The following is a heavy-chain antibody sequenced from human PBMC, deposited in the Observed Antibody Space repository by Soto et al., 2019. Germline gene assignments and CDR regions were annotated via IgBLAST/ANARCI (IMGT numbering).Heavy chain of an antibody. J-gene: IGHJ4*02. V-gene: IGHV4-39*01. Sequence: QLQLQESGPGLVKPSETLSLTCTVSGGSISSSSYYWGWIRQPPGKGLEWIGSIYYSGSTYYNPSLKSRVTISVDTSKNQFSLKLSSVTAADTAVYYCARSPYSGPPDYWGQGTLVTVSS. CDR1: GGSISSSSYY. CDR3: ARSPYSGPPDY. CDR2: IYYSGST. D-gene: IGHD2-21*01.